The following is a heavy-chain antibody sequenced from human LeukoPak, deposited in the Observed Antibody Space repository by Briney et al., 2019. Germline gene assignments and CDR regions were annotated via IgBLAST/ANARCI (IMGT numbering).Heavy chain of an antibody. CDR1: GFTFSTYS. Sequence: GGSLRLSCAASGFTFSTYSMSWVRQAPGKGLELVANIKQDGSEKYYVDSVKGRFTISRDNAKNSLYLQVNSLRAEDTAVYYCARNQRRLDYWGQGTLVTVSS. CDR2: IKQDGSEK. J-gene: IGHJ4*02. V-gene: IGHV3-7*01. D-gene: IGHD1-14*01. CDR3: ARNQRRLDY.